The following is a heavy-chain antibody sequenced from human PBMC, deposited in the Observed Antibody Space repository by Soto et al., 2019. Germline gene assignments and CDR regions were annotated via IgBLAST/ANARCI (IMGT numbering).Heavy chain of an antibody. CDR1: GGSISSYY. J-gene: IGHJ3*02. D-gene: IGHD2-15*01. CDR2: IYYSGST. V-gene: IGHV4-59*08. Sequence: XXTLSLACTVSGGSISSYYWSWILQPPGKGLEWIGYIYYSGSTNYNPSLKSRVTISVDTSKNQFSLKLSSVTAADTAVYYCASLVVVAATPSSAFDIWGQGTMVTVSS. CDR3: ASLVVVAATPSSAFDI.